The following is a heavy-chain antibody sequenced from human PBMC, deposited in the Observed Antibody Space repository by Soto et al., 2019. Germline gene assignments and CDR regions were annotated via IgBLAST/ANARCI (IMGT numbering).Heavy chain of an antibody. CDR1: GVTVESYG. J-gene: IGHJ6*02. Sequence: GGSLRRSCAASGVTVESYGMHWVRQAPGKGLEWVAVISYDGSNKYYADSVKGRFTISRDNSKNTLYLQMNSLRAEDTAVYYCAKVSVPAAIAYYYYGMDVWGQGTTVTVSS. D-gene: IGHD2-2*01. V-gene: IGHV3-30*18. CDR2: ISYDGSNK. CDR3: AKVSVPAAIAYYYYGMDV.